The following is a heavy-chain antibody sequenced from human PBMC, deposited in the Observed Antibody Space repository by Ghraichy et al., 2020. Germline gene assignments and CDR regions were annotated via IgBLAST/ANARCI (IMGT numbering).Heavy chain of an antibody. CDR2: IGTAGDT. CDR1: GFTFSSYD. Sequence: GGSLRLSCAASGFTFSSYDMHWVRQATGKGLEWVSAIGTAGDTYYPGSVKGRFTISRENAKNSLYLQMNSLRAGDTAVYYCARDHRRYSGYDLDYYYYGMDVWGQGTTVTVSS. D-gene: IGHD5-12*01. CDR3: ARDHRRYSGYDLDYYYYGMDV. J-gene: IGHJ6*02. V-gene: IGHV3-13*01.